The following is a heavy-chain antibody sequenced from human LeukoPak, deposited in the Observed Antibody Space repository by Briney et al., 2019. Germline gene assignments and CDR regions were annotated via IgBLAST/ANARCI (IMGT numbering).Heavy chain of an antibody. CDR1: GYSISSGYY. CDR3: AREGPLYGSGSYYLDY. Sequence: NPSETLSLTCTVSGYSISSGYYWGWIRQPAGKGLEWIGRIYTSGSTNYNPSLKSRVTMSVDTSKNQFSLKLSSVTAADTAVYYCAREGPLYGSGSYYLDYWGQGTLVTVSS. V-gene: IGHV4-4*07. CDR2: IYTSGST. J-gene: IGHJ4*02. D-gene: IGHD3-10*01.